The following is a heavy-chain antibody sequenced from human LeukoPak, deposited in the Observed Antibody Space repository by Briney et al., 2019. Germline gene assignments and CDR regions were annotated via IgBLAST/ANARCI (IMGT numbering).Heavy chain of an antibody. CDR1: GYTFTSYD. CDR3: ARNSAGERYFQH. V-gene: IGHV1-8*01. D-gene: IGHD2-21*01. J-gene: IGHJ1*01. Sequence: ASVKVSCKASGYTFTSYDINWVRQATGQGLEWMGWMNPNSGNTGYAQKFQGRVTMTRNTSTSTAYMELSSLKSEDTAVYYCARNSAGERYFQHWGQGTLVTVSS. CDR2: MNPNSGNT.